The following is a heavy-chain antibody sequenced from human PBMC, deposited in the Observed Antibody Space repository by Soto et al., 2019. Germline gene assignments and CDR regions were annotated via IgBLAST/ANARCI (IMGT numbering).Heavy chain of an antibody. V-gene: IGHV3-72*01. CDR1: GFTISDHY. Sequence: EVQLVESGGGLVQPGGSLRLSCAASGFTISDHYMDWVRQAPGKGLEWVGRTRNKANSYTTEYAASVKGRFTISRDDSKNSLDLQMNSLKTEDTAVYYCARYDYGDVDYWGQGTLVTVSS. J-gene: IGHJ4*02. CDR2: TRNKANSYTT. D-gene: IGHD4-17*01. CDR3: ARYDYGDVDY.